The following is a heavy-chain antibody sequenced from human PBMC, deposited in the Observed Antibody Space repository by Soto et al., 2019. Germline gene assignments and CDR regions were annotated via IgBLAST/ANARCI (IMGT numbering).Heavy chain of an antibody. V-gene: IGHV4-30-2*01. J-gene: IGHJ6*02. CDR2: IYHSGST. Sequence: SETLSLTCAVSGGSISSGGYSWSWIRQPPGKGLEWIGYIYHSGSTYYNPSLKSRVTISVDRSKHQFSLKLSSVTAADTAVYYCASSSSWYKGEDYYYGMDVWGQGTTVTVSS. D-gene: IGHD6-13*01. CDR3: ASSSSWYKGEDYYYGMDV. CDR1: GGSISSGGYS.